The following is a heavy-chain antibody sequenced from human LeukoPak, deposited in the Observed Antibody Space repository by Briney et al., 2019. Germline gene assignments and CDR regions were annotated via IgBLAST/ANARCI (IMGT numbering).Heavy chain of an antibody. Sequence: GGSLRLSCAASGFTFSSYAMSWVRQAPGKGLEWVSAISGSGGSTYYADSVQGRFTISRDNSKSTLCLQMNSLRAEDTAVYYCAKQLGYCSNGSCYFPYWGQGTLVTVSS. CDR1: GFTFSSYA. CDR3: AKQLGYCSNGSCYFPY. V-gene: IGHV3-23*01. D-gene: IGHD2-15*01. J-gene: IGHJ4*02. CDR2: ISGSGGST.